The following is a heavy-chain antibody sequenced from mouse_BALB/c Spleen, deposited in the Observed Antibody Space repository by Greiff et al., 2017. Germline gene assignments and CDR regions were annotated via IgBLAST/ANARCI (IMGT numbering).Heavy chain of an antibody. CDR1: GFTFSSYA. CDR3: ARAYYGTPWFAY. V-gene: IGHV5-9-4*01. CDR2: ISSGGSYT. J-gene: IGHJ3*01. D-gene: IGHD2-10*01. Sequence: EVQLQQSGGGLVKPGGSLKLSCAASGFTFSSYAMSWVRQSPEKRLEWVAEISSGGSYTYYPDTVTGRFTISRDNAKNTLYLEMSSLRSEDTAMYYCARAYYGTPWFAYWGQGTLVTVSA.